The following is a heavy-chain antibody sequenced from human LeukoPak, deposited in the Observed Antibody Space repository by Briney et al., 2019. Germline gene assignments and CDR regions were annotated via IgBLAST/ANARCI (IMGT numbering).Heavy chain of an antibody. D-gene: IGHD1-26*01. CDR3: ARAASGSYPGYFDY. J-gene: IGHJ4*02. Sequence: GGSLRLSCAASGFTFNNAWMSWVRQAPGKGLEWVANINQDGSAKYSVDSVKGRFTISRDNAKNSLYLQMNSLRAEDTAVYYCARAASGSYPGYFDYWGQGTLVTVSS. CDR2: INQDGSAK. V-gene: IGHV3-7*01. CDR1: GFTFNNAW.